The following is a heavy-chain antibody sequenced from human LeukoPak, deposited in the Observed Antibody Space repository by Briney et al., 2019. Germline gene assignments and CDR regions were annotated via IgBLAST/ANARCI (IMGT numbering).Heavy chain of an antibody. CDR3: TRDLHGDDAFDV. V-gene: IGHV3-49*04. Sequence: GGSLRLSCRTSGFNFGDYAMSWVRQAPGPGLEWVGFIRTKPYGGTPDYAASVKGRFTISVDDSKSIAYLRMNSLETEDTAVYYCTRDLHGDDAFDVWGQGTMVTVSS. CDR1: GFNFGDYA. CDR2: IRTKPYGGTP. D-gene: IGHD4-17*01. J-gene: IGHJ3*01.